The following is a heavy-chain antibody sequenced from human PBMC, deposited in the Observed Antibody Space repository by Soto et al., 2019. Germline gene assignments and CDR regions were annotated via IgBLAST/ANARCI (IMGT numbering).Heavy chain of an antibody. Sequence: QVQLVQSGAEVKKPGSSVKVSCKASGGTFSSYAISWVRQAPGQGLEWMGGIIPIFGTANYAQKFQGRVTITADESTSXAXXELSSLRSEDTAVYYCARDGPPDFWSGYSDDAFDIWGQGTMVTVSS. V-gene: IGHV1-69*12. D-gene: IGHD3-3*01. CDR2: IIPIFGTA. J-gene: IGHJ3*02. CDR1: GGTFSSYA. CDR3: ARDGPPDFWSGYSDDAFDI.